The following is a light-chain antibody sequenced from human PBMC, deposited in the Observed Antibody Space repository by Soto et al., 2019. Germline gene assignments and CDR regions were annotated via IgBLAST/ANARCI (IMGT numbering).Light chain of an antibody. CDR1: QSVSSY. CDR3: QQRNSWPPTFT. Sequence: IVLTHSPVTLSVSPGERATLSCRASQSVSSYLAWYQQKPGQAPRLLIYDTSIRATGIPARFSGSGSGTDFTLTISSLEPEDFAVYYCQQRNSWPPTFTFGQGTRLEI. CDR2: DTS. J-gene: IGKJ5*01. V-gene: IGKV3-11*01.